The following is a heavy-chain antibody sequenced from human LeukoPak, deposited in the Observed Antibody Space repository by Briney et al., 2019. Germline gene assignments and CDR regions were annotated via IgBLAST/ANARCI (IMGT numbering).Heavy chain of an antibody. CDR1: GGSFSGYY. CDR3: ARGRIAVAGGYFQH. V-gene: IGHV4-34*01. D-gene: IGHD6-19*01. CDR2: INHSGST. Sequence: SETLSLTCAVYGGSFSGYYWSWIRQPPGKGLEWIGEINHSGSTNYNPSLKSRATISVDTSKNQFSLKLSSVTAADTAVYYCARGRIAVAGGYFQHWGQGTLVTVSS. J-gene: IGHJ1*01.